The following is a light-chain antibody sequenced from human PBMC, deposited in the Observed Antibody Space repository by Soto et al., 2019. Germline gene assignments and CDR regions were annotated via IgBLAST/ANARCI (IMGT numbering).Light chain of an antibody. CDR1: QSISSW. V-gene: IGKV1-5*03. CDR2: KAS. CDR3: QQYNSYPRT. J-gene: IGKJ1*01. Sequence: DIQMTQSPSTRSASVGDRVTITCLASQSISSWLAWYQQKPGKAPKLLIYKASSLESGVPSRFSGNGSGTEFTLTISSLQPDDFATYSCQQYNSYPRTFGQGTKVEIK.